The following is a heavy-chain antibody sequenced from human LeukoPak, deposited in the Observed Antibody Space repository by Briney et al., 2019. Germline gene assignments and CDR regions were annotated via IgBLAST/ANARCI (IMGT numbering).Heavy chain of an antibody. J-gene: IGHJ4*02. Sequence: GGSLRLSCAASGFNFSTYVMNWFRQAPGKGLEWVSTISVGAEYIFYADSVKGRFTISRDDSNNALYLQMHSLRAEDTALYYCASGPPFLKYFEYWGQGTLVTGSS. CDR2: ISVGAEYI. CDR1: GFNFSTYV. V-gene: IGHV3-23*01. CDR3: ASGPPFLKYFEY. D-gene: IGHD2/OR15-2a*01.